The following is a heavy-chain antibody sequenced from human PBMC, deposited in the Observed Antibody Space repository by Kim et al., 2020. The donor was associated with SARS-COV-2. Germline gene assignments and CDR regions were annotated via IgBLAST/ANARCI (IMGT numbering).Heavy chain of an antibody. CDR2: IYYSGST. Sequence: SETLSLTCTVSGGSISSSSYYWGWIRQPPGKGLEWIGSIYYSGSTYYNPSLKSRVTISVDTSKNQFSLKLSSVTAADTAVYYCARLSNLKIPRMMGPDYWGQGTLVTVSS. J-gene: IGHJ4*02. V-gene: IGHV4-39*01. CDR3: ARLSNLKIPRMMGPDY. D-gene: IGHD3-16*01. CDR1: GGSISSSSYY.